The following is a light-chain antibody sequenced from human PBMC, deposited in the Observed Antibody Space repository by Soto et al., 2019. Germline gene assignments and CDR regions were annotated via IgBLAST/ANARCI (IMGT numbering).Light chain of an antibody. Sequence: QSVLTQPASVSGSPGQSITISCTGTSSDVGNYNLVSWYQQHPGKAPKLMVYEVSKRPSGVSNRFSGSKSGNTASLTISGLQAEDEPDYYCCSYAGSSTPYVFGTGTKVTVL. CDR3: CSYAGSSTPYV. CDR2: EVS. CDR1: SSDVGNYNL. J-gene: IGLJ1*01. V-gene: IGLV2-23*02.